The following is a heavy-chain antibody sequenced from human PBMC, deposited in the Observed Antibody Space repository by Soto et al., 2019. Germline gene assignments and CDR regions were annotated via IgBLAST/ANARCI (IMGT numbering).Heavy chain of an antibody. CDR3: ATSYDSSGYYSRGPLYYGMDV. V-gene: IGHV1-46*01. D-gene: IGHD3-22*01. CDR1: GYTFTSYY. J-gene: IGHJ6*02. CDR2: INPSGGST. Sequence: ASVKVSCKASGYTFTSYYMHWVRQAPGQGLEWMGIINPSGGSTSYAHKFQGRITMTWDTSTSTVYMELSSLRSEDTAVYYCATSYDSSGYYSRGPLYYGMDVWGQGTTVTVSS.